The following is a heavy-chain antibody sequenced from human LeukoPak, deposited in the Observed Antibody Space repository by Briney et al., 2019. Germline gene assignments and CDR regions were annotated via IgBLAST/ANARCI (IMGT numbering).Heavy chain of an antibody. V-gene: IGHV5-51*01. CDR3: ARTYYDILTGYSPDAFDI. CDR1: GYSFTSYW. D-gene: IGHD3-9*01. Sequence: GESRKISCKGSGYSFTSYWIGWVRQMPGKGLEWMGIIYPGDSDTRYSPSFQGQVTISADKSISTAYLQWSSLKASDTAMYYCARTYYDILTGYSPDAFDIWGQGTMVTVSS. CDR2: IYPGDSDT. J-gene: IGHJ3*02.